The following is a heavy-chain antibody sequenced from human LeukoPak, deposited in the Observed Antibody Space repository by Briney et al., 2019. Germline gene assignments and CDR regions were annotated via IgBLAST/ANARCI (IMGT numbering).Heavy chain of an antibody. J-gene: IGHJ5*02. CDR1: GYTFTSYG. CDR2: ISAYNGNT. V-gene: IGHV1-18*01. CDR3: ARVFVGGYNQNWFDP. Sequence: ASVKVSCKASGYTFTSYGIGWVRQAPGQGLEWMGWISAYNGNTNYAQKLQGRVTMTTDTSTSTAYMELRSLRSDDTAVYYCARVFVGGYNQNWFDPWGQGTLVTVSS. D-gene: IGHD5-24*01.